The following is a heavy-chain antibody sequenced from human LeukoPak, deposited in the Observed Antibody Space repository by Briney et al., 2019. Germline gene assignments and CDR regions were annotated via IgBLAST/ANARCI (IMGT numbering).Heavy chain of an antibody. J-gene: IGHJ6*02. V-gene: IGHV3-49*04. D-gene: IGHD2-21*01. CDR1: GFSFGDHA. Sequence: GGSLRLSCTASGFSFGDHAMTWVRQAPGKGLEWVSFIRSETYGQTTEYAASVKDRFTISRDNSKGIVYLQMNSLKTEDTAKYYCARGPTYLWIYYGMDVWGQGTTVIVSS. CDR2: IRSETYGQTT. CDR3: ARGPTYLWIYYGMDV.